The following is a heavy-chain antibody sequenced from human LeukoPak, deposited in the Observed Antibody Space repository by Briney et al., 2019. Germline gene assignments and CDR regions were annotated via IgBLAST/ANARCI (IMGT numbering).Heavy chain of an antibody. D-gene: IGHD3-22*01. Sequence: SETLSLTCAVSGGSISSGGYSWSWIRQPPGKGLEWIGYIYHSGSTYYNPSLKSRVTISVDRSKDQFSLKLSSVTAAGTAVYYCARGSRIVVDAFDIWGQGTMVTVSS. CDR3: ARGSRIVVDAFDI. CDR1: GGSISSGGYS. CDR2: IYHSGST. J-gene: IGHJ3*02. V-gene: IGHV4-30-2*01.